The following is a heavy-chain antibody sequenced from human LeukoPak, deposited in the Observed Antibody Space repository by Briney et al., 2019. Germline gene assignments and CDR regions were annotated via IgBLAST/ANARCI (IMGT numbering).Heavy chain of an antibody. CDR1: GYTFTSYA. Sequence: GASVKVSCKASGYTFTSYAMHWVRQAPGQGLECMGWITPSGGTNYPQKFQGRVSINRDTSITPGYMDVRKLTFDDTAVYYCARDRYGDGFAHFDYWGQGPLVTVSS. CDR3: ARDRYGDGFAHFDY. V-gene: IGHV1-2*02. J-gene: IGHJ4*02. CDR2: ITPSGGT. D-gene: IGHD5-24*01.